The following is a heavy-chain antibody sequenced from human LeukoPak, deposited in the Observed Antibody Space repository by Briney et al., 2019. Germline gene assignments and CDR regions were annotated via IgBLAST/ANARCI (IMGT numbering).Heavy chain of an antibody. CDR2: ISGSGSTI. D-gene: IGHD2-2*01. V-gene: IGHV3-23*01. J-gene: IGHJ6*02. Sequence: GGSLRLSCAVSGFTFSSYAMSWVRQAPGKGLEWVSGISGSGSTIYYADSVKGRFTISRDNAKNSLYLQMNSLRAEDTAVYYCARDSDSCSSPSCYGIDYYYYYGMDVWGQGTTVTVSS. CDR3: ARDSDSCSSPSCYGIDYYYYYGMDV. CDR1: GFTFSSYA.